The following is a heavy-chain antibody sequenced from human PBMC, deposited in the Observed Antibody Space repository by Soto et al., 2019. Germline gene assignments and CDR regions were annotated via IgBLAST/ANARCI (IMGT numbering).Heavy chain of an antibody. D-gene: IGHD3-10*01. CDR2: ISGSGETP. CDR1: GFTFCNYP. Sequence: PGGSLRPSCAASGFTFCNYPMSWVRQAPGKGLEWGSGISGSGETPYYADSVKGRFTISSDNYKNMLYLQMNSLIAEDTAVYYCAKDRRITMVRGVLRAFDSWGQGNLVTVSS. J-gene: IGHJ4*01. V-gene: IGHV3-23*01. CDR3: AKDRRITMVRGVLRAFDS.